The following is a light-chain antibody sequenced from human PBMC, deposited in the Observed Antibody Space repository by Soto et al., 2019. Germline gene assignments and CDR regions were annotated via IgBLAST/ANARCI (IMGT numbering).Light chain of an antibody. V-gene: IGLV2-14*01. J-gene: IGLJ3*02. Sequence: QSALTQPASVSGSPGQSITISCTGTSNDVGSYDYVSWYQNYPGKAPKFMIYEVTKRPSGVSSRFSGSKSGNTASLTISGLQAEDGADYYCSSHTSINTLVFGGGTKLTVL. CDR3: SSHTSINTLV. CDR1: SNDVGSYDY. CDR2: EVT.